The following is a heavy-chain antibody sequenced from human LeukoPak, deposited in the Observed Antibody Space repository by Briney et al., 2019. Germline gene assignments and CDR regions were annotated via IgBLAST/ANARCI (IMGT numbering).Heavy chain of an antibody. V-gene: IGHV4-34*01. D-gene: IGHD4-17*01. CDR1: GGSFSGYY. CDR2: INHSGNT. J-gene: IGHJ5*02. CDR3: ARHPHGDYVWFDP. Sequence: SETLSLTCAVYGGSFSGYYWSWIRQPPGKGLEWIGEINHSGNTNYNPSLKSRVTISVDTSKNQLSLKLSSVTAADTAVYYCARHPHGDYVWFDPWGQGSLVTVSS.